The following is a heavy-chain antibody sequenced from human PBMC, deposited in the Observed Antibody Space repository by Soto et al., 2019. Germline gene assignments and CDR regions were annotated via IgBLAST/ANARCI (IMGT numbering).Heavy chain of an antibody. V-gene: IGHV3-7*01. J-gene: IGHJ4*02. CDR1: GFTFSSYW. D-gene: IGHD3-16*02. CDR2: IKQDGSEK. Sequence: ESGGGLVQPGGSLRLSCAASGFTFSSYWMSWVRQAPGKGLEWVANIKQDGSEKYYVDSVKGRFTISRDNAKNSLYLQMNSLRAEDTAVYYCASQQARGEALYFDYWGQGTLVTVSS. CDR3: ASQQARGEALYFDY.